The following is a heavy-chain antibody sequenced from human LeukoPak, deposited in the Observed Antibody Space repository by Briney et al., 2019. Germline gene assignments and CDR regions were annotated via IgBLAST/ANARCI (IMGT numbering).Heavy chain of an antibody. V-gene: IGHV3-48*01. D-gene: IGHD6-25*01. J-gene: IGHJ6*03. Sequence: GGSLRLSCAASGFSFRSYTMNWVRQPPGKGLEWVSNIGTSSTTIYYADSVKGRFTITRDNAKNSLYLQMNSLRADDTAVYYCARFAAGGSYYYYMDVWGKGTTVTVSS. CDR1: GFSFRSYT. CDR3: ARFAAGGSYYYYMDV. CDR2: IGTSSTTI.